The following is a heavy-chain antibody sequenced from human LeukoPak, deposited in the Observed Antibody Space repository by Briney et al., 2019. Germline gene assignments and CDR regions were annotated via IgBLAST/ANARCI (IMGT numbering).Heavy chain of an antibody. D-gene: IGHD2-15*01. Sequence: PGGSLRLSCAASGFTFSSYAMHWVRQAPGKGLEWVAVISYDGSNKYYADSVKGRFTISRDNAKNSLYLQMNSLRGEDTAVYYCARDCSGNGGHDHWGQGTLVTVSS. CDR3: ARDCSGNGGHDH. J-gene: IGHJ4*02. CDR2: ISYDGSNK. CDR1: GFTFSSYA. V-gene: IGHV3-30*04.